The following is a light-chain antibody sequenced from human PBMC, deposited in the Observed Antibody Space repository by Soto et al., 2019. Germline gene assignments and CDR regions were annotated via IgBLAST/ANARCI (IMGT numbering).Light chain of an antibody. Sequence: QPVLTQPPSASGTPGQRVTISCSGSTSHIGSNYVYWYQQLPGTAPKLLIYRNDQRPSGVPDRFSGYKSATSATLAISGLRADDEADYYCAAWDDSLSGPAFGGGTQLTVL. V-gene: IGLV1-47*01. CDR3: AAWDDSLSGPA. CDR1: TSHIGSNY. J-gene: IGLJ7*01. CDR2: RND.